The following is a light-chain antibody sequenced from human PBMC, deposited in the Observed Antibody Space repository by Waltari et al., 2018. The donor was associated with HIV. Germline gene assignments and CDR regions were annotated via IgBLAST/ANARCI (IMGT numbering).Light chain of an antibody. J-gene: IGLJ1*01. CDR1: TSDVRGYQY. Sequence: QSALTQPASVSGSPGQSITISCTGTTSDVRGYQYVSWYQHHPGKAPKLMIYEVTNRPSGVSFRFSGSKSGNTASLTISGLQAEDEADYFCTSYTSRNTRVFGTGTKVTVL. CDR3: TSYTSRNTRV. V-gene: IGLV2-14*01. CDR2: EVT.